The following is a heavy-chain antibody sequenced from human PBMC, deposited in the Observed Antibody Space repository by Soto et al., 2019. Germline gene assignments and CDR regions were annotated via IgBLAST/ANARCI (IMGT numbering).Heavy chain of an antibody. V-gene: IGHV4-4*02. J-gene: IGHJ4*02. CDR2: IFHDGTA. Sequence: SETLSLTCAVSGVSLTSGNWWTWVRQSPQRGLEYIGEIFHDGTANYYPSFERRVATSVDTSRNQFSLKLTSVTAADTAVYFCARLVYDTRLNYMYFDFWGPGTLVTVSS. D-gene: IGHD3-10*01. CDR3: ARLVYDTRLNYMYFDF. CDR1: GVSLTSGNW.